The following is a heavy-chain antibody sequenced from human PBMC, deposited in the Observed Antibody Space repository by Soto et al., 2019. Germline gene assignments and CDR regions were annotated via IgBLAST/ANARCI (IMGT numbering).Heavy chain of an antibody. CDR1: GGSISSYY. CDR3: ARHSYDILTDFDY. J-gene: IGHJ4*02. D-gene: IGHD3-9*01. CDR2: IYYSGST. V-gene: IGHV4-59*08. Sequence: PSETLSLTCTVSGGSISSYYWSWIRQPPGKGLEWIGYIYYSGSTNYNPSLKSRVTISVDASKNQFSLKLSSVTAADTAVYYCARHSYDILTDFDYWGQGTLVTVSS.